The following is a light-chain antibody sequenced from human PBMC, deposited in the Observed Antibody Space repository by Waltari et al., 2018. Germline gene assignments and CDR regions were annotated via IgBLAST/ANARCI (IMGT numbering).Light chain of an antibody. CDR1: QTISSW. CDR2: KAS. Sequence: DIQMTQSPSTLSASVGDSVTITCRASQTISSWLAWYQQKPGKAPHLLIYKASTLQSGVPSRFSGTGSGTEFTLIITSLQPDDFATYYCQQYKSGPLTFGQGTRLDIK. V-gene: IGKV1-5*03. CDR3: QQYKSGPLT. J-gene: IGKJ5*01.